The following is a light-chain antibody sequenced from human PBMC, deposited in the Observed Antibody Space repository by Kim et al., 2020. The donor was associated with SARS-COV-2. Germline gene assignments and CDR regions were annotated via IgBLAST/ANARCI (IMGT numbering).Light chain of an antibody. CDR3: LVLHNSAWV. CDR2: GAT. J-gene: IGLJ3*02. CDR1: GGYH. V-gene: IGLV7-43*01. Sequence: PSLTASPGGTVTPTCATGGYHPTWFKQKPEQPPMALIYGATRKHPWTPARFSGSLLGGKAALTVSSVQPEDEADYFCLVLHNSAWVFGGGTQLTVL.